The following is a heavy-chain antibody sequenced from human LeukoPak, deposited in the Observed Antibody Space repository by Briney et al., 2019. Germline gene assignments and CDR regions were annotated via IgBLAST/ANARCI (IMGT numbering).Heavy chain of an antibody. CDR1: GLTFSSYG. Sequence: PGGSLRHSCAAPGLTFSSYGMPWVRRAPGKGLEWVAFIRYDGSNKYYADSVKGRFTISRDNSKNTLYLQMNSLRAEDTAVYYCAKDYGSGSYFDYWGQGTLVTVSS. J-gene: IGHJ4*02. CDR2: IRYDGSNK. V-gene: IGHV3-30*02. CDR3: AKDYGSGSYFDY. D-gene: IGHD3-10*01.